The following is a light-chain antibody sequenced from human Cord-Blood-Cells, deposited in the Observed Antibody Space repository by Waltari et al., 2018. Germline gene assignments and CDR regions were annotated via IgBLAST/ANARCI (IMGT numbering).Light chain of an antibody. V-gene: IGLV3-1*01. J-gene: IGLJ1*01. CDR1: KSGDKY. CDR2: QDS. CDR3: QAWDSSTFYV. Sequence: SYELTQPPSVSVSPGQTASITSPGAKSGDKYACWYQQKPGQSPVLVIYQDSKRPSGIPERFSGSNSGNTATLTISGTQAMDEADYYCQAWDSSTFYVFGTGTKVTVL.